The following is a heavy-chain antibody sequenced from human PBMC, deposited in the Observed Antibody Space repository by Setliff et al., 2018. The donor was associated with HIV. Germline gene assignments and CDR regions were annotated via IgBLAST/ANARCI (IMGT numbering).Heavy chain of an antibody. CDR3: ARHSGVASPNWFDP. Sequence: LSLTCTVSGGSISGHYWSWIRQPPGRGLEWIGYIYSSGSTNFNPPLQSRVTISVDTSRNQFSLKLSSVTAADTAVYYCARHSGVASPNWFDPWGQGTLVTVS. CDR1: GGSISGHY. D-gene: IGHD3-10*01. J-gene: IGHJ5*02. CDR2: IYSSGST. V-gene: IGHV4-4*09.